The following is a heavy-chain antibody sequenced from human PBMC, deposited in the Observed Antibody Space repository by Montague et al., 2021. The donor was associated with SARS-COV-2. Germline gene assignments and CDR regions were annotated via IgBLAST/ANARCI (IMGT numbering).Heavy chain of an antibody. Sequence: SLRLSCAASGFTFDEYAMHWVRQAPGKGLEWVSGISWNSNKIGYAESVKGRFTASRDNAKNAVYLQMNSLRAEDTALYFCVRPFYGGVGTNFFYYYAMDVWGQGTTVTVPS. J-gene: IGHJ6*02. CDR1: GFTFDEYA. CDR3: VRPFYGGVGTNFFYYYAMDV. CDR2: ISWNSNKI. V-gene: IGHV3-9*01. D-gene: IGHD4-23*01.